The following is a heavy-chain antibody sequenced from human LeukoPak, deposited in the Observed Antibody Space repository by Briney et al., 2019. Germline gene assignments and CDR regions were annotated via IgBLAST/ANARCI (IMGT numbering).Heavy chain of an antibody. CDR1: GGSISSNF. J-gene: IGHJ4*02. CDR3: ARVVRYSSGPDY. CDR2: INHSGST. Sequence: SETLSLTCTVSGGSISSNFWCWIRQPPGKGLEWIGEINHSGSTYYNPSLKSRVTISVDRSKNQFSLKLSSVTAADTAVYYCARVVRYSSGPDYWGQGTLVTVSS. V-gene: IGHV4-34*01. D-gene: IGHD6-19*01.